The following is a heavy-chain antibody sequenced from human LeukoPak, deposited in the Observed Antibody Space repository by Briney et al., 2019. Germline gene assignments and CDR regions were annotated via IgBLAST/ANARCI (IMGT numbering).Heavy chain of an antibody. CDR3: ARDDGGYGSAFDY. J-gene: IGHJ4*02. CDR2: IYYSGST. Sequence: SETLSLTCTVSGGSISSYYWSWIRQPPGKGLEWIGYIYYSGSTNYNPSLKSRVTISVDTSKNQFSLKLSSVTAADTAVYYCARDDGGYGSAFDYWGQGTLVTVSS. CDR1: GGSISSYY. V-gene: IGHV4-59*01. D-gene: IGHD5-12*01.